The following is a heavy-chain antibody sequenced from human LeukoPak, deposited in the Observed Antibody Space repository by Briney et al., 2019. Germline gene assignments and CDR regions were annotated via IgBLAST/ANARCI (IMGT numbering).Heavy chain of an antibody. J-gene: IGHJ4*02. Sequence: PGGSLRLSCAASGFTFSSYWMHWVRQAPGKGRVRVARINSDGSSTSYADSVKGRFTISRDNAKNTLYLQMNSLRAEDTAVYYCASLPVITIFGVVIDYWGQGTLVTVSS. D-gene: IGHD3-3*01. CDR1: GFTFSSYW. CDR2: INSDGSST. CDR3: ASLPVITIFGVVIDY. V-gene: IGHV3-74*01.